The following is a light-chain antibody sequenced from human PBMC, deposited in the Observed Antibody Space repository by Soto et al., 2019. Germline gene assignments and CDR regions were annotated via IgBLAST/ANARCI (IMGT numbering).Light chain of an antibody. CDR1: STDVGGFNY. CDR3: SSYSSGTPSHV. J-gene: IGLJ1*01. Sequence: QSVLTQPASVSGSTGQSITISCTGTSTDVGGFNYVSWYQQHPGRAPQLLIYEVNNRPSGVSNRLFGSKSGNTASLTISGLQAGDEADYYSSSYSSGTPSHVFGTGTKLTVL. CDR2: EVN. V-gene: IGLV2-14*01.